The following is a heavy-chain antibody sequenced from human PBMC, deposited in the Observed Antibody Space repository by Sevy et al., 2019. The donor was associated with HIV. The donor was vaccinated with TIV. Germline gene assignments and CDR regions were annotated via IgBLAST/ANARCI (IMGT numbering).Heavy chain of an antibody. J-gene: IGHJ3*01. CDR3: AGRRWNKGFDF. CDR2: INQDGSEK. CDR1: GFTFRTYW. V-gene: IGHV3-7*01. D-gene: IGHD1-1*01. Sequence: GGSLRLSCAASGFTFRTYWMSWVRQAPGKGLEWVANINQDGSEKYYVDSVKGRLTISRDNAKNSLYLQINSLRAEDTAIYYCAGRRWNKGFDFWGRGTMVTVSS.